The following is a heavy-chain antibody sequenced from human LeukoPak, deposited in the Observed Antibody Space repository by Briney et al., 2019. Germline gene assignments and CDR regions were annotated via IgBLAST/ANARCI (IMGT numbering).Heavy chain of an antibody. CDR1: AFTFRSYA. V-gene: IGHV3-23*01. J-gene: IGHJ4*02. D-gene: IGHD6-19*01. Sequence: GGSLRLSCAASAFTFRSYAMSWVREAPGKGVEWVSAISGSGGSTYYADSVRGRFTISRVNSKNTLYLLMNSLRAEDTAVYYCATSGWWGYFDYWGQGTLVTVSS. CDR3: ATSGWWGYFDY. CDR2: ISGSGGST.